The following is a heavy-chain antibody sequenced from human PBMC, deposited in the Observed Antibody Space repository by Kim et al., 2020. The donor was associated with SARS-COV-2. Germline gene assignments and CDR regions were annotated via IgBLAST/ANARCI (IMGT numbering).Heavy chain of an antibody. D-gene: IGHD4-17*01. CDR3: ARAPYGDYAFAY. J-gene: IGHJ4*02. CDR1: GFTFSSYG. CDR2: IWYDGSNK. Sequence: GGSLRLSCAVSGFTFSSYGMHWVRQAPGKGLEWVAVIWYDGSNKYYADSVKGRFTISRDNSKNTLYLQMNSLRAEDTAVYYCARAPYGDYAFAYWGQGTRFTVSS. V-gene: IGHV3-33*01.